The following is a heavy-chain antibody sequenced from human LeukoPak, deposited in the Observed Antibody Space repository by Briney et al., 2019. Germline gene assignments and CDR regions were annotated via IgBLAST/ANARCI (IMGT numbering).Heavy chain of an antibody. CDR3: ARQGSGWYYFDY. D-gene: IGHD6-19*01. CDR2: IYYSGST. CDR1: GGPFSSYY. J-gene: IGHJ4*02. V-gene: IGHV4-59*01. Sequence: PAETLSLTCTVAGGPFSSYYWSWIRQPPGKGLEWIGNIYYSGSTNCNPSLKSRVTISLDTSKNQFSLKLSSVTAADTAVYYCARQGSGWYYFDYWGQGTLVTVSS.